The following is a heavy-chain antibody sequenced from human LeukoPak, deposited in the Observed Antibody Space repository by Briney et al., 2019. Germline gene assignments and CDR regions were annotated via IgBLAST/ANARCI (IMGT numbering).Heavy chain of an antibody. CDR2: IKSKTDGGTT. J-gene: IGHJ4*02. CDR1: GFTFSNAW. Sequence: GRTLRLSCAASGFTFSNAWMSCVCQGPGKGLECVGRIKSKTDGGTTDYAAPVKGRFSISRDDSKDTLYLQMNSLKSEDTAVYYCSTDVQTANDYWGQGTLVTVSS. CDR3: STDVQTANDY. V-gene: IGHV3-15*01.